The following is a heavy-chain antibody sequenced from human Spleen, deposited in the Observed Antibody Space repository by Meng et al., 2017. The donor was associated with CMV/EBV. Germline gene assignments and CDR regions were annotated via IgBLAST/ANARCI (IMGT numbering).Heavy chain of an antibody. CDR1: GFTFDDYA. J-gene: IGHJ5*02. CDR2: ITWNSDGI. V-gene: IGHV3-9*01. D-gene: IGHD3-22*01. Sequence: GGSLRLSCAASGFTFDDYAMHWVRQRPGKGLEWVSGITWNSDGIGYADSVKDRFTISRDNAKNSLYLQMNSLRAEDTALYYCAKGDRSNWRYNWFDPWGQGTLVTVSS. CDR3: AKGDRSNWRYNWFDP.